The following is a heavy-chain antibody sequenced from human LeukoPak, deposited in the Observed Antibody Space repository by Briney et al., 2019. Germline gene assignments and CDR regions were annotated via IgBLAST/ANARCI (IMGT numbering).Heavy chain of an antibody. Sequence: GRSLRLSRTASGFPFRDHAMSWVRQAPGKGLEWVGFIRTNPNGATVEYAASVKARFTISRDDSKNIAYLEMNSLKTEDTAVYYCVRNSGTYRGYGLDVWGQGTTVTVSS. CDR1: GFPFRDHA. CDR2: IRTNPNGATV. J-gene: IGHJ6*02. V-gene: IGHV3-49*04. D-gene: IGHD1-26*01. CDR3: VRNSGTYRGYGLDV.